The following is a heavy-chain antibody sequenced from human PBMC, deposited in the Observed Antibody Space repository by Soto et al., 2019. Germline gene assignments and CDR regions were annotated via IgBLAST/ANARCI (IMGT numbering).Heavy chain of an antibody. D-gene: IGHD2-8*01. J-gene: IGHJ6*02. CDR3: ARHRSYCTNGVCYTYYYYGMDV. Sequence: GESLKISCKGSGYSFTSCWIGWVRQMPGKGLEWMGIIYPGDSDTRYSPSFQGQVTISADKSISTAYLQWSSLKASDTAMYYCARHRSYCTNGVCYTYYYYGMDVWGQGTTVTVSS. CDR2: IYPGDSDT. V-gene: IGHV5-51*01. CDR1: GYSFTSCW.